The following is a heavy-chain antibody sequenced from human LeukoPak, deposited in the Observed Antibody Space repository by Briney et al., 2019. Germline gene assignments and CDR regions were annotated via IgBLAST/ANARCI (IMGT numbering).Heavy chain of an antibody. D-gene: IGHD6-13*01. Sequence: PSETLSLTCAVYGGSFSGYYWSWIRQPPGKGLEWIGEINHSGSTNYNPSLESRVTISVDTSKNQSSLKLSSVTAADTAVYYCARMPAAAGSYYFDYWGQGTLVTVSS. CDR3: ARMPAAAGSYYFDY. CDR1: GGSFSGYY. J-gene: IGHJ4*02. CDR2: INHSGST. V-gene: IGHV4-34*01.